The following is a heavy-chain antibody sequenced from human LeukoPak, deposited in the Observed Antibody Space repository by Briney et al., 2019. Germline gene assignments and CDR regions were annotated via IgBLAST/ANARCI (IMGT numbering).Heavy chain of an antibody. D-gene: IGHD2-2*01. J-gene: IGHJ4*02. Sequence: GGSLRLSCAASGFTFCSHALSWVRPAPGKGLEWGSSLSGSGYNTYYADSVKGRFTISRDNSKNTVYLQMNSLRAEDTAVYYCAKDPYGTRYFDYWGQGTLVTVSS. CDR3: AKDPYGTRYFDY. CDR1: GFTFCSHA. V-gene: IGHV3-23*01. CDR2: LSGSGYNT.